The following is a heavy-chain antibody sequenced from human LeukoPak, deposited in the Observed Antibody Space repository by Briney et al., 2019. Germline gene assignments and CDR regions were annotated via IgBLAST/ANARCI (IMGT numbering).Heavy chain of an antibody. Sequence: GGSLRLSCAASGFTFSSYGMHWVRQAPGKGLEWVAVISYDGSNKYYADSVKGRFTISRDNSKNTLYPQMNSLRAEDTAVYYCAKDFHGGHDYWGQGTLVTVSS. J-gene: IGHJ4*02. CDR2: ISYDGSNK. CDR3: AKDFHGGHDY. CDR1: GFTFSSYG. V-gene: IGHV3-30*18. D-gene: IGHD3-16*01.